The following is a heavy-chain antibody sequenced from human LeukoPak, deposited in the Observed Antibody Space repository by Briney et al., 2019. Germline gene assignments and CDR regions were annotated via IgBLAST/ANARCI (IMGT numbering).Heavy chain of an antibody. CDR2: ISYDGDYK. V-gene: IGHV3-30*03. CDR1: GFTFGSYG. D-gene: IGHD3-22*01. CDR3: ARNRRGLGYYDSSGYLGAFDI. Sequence: GGSLRLSCAASGFTFGSYGMHWVRQAPGKGLKWVAVISYDGDYKYYADSVKGRFTISRDNSRDTLYLQMNSLRAEDTAVYYCARNRRGLGYYDSSGYLGAFDIWGQGTMVTVSS. J-gene: IGHJ3*02.